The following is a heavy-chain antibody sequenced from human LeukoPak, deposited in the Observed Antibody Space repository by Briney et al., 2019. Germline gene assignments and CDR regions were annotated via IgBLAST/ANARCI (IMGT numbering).Heavy chain of an antibody. Sequence: GGSLRLSCAASGFTFSNAWMSWVRQAPGKGLEWVGRIKSKTDGGTTDYAAPVKGRFTISRDDSKNTLYLQMNSLRAEDTALYHCARVSRITMVRGVIPDAFDIWGQGTMVTVSS. V-gene: IGHV3-15*01. CDR1: GFTFSNAW. D-gene: IGHD3-10*01. CDR3: ARVSRITMVRGVIPDAFDI. CDR2: IKSKTDGGTT. J-gene: IGHJ3*02.